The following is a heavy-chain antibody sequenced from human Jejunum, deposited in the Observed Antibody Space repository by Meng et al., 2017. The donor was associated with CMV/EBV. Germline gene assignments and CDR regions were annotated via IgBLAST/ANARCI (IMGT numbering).Heavy chain of an antibody. CDR2: INHSGST. D-gene: IGHD2-2*01. CDR3: ARSQYCSSTSCSDNWFDP. CDR1: GSFSGYY. Sequence: GSFSGYYWSWIRQPPGKGLEWIGEINHSGSTNYNPSLKSRVTISVDTSKNQFSLKLSSVTAADTAVYYCARSQYCSSTSCSDNWFDPWGQGTLVTVSS. J-gene: IGHJ5*02. V-gene: IGHV4-34*01.